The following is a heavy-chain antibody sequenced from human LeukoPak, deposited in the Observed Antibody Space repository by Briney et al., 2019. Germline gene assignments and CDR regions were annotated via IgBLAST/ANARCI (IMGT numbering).Heavy chain of an antibody. Sequence: ASVKVSCKASGYTFTGYYMHWLRQAPGQGLEWMGWINPNSGGTNYAQKFQGRVTMTRDTSISTAYMELSRLRSDDTAVYYCARVTITMIVPFDYWGQGTLVTVSS. CDR2: INPNSGGT. D-gene: IGHD3-22*01. CDR3: ARVTITMIVPFDY. J-gene: IGHJ4*02. V-gene: IGHV1-2*02. CDR1: GYTFTGYY.